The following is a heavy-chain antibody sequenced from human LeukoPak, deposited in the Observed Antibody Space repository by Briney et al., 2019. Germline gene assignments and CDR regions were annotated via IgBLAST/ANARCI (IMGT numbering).Heavy chain of an antibody. V-gene: IGHV1-24*01. D-gene: IGHD3-3*01. CDR1: GYTLTELS. CDR3: AATTYYDFWSGYYGMDV. CDR2: FYPEDGET. Sequence: ASVKVSCKVSGYTLTELSMHWVRQAPGKGLEWMGGFYPEDGETIYAQKFQGRVTMTEDTSTDTAYMELSSLRSEDTAVYYCAATTYYDFWSGYYGMDVWGQGTTVTVSS. J-gene: IGHJ6*02.